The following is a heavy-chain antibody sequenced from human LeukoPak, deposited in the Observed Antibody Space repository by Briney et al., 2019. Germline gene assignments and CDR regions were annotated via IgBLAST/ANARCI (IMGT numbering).Heavy chain of an antibody. CDR1: GYTFTSYD. Sequence: AASVKVSCKASGYTFTSYDTNWVRQAPGQGLEWMGWINPNSGGTNYAQKFQGWVTMTRDTSISTAYMELSRLRSDDTAVYYCARGGGTDSSSWYYNWFDPWGQGTLVTVSS. V-gene: IGHV1-2*04. CDR2: INPNSGGT. D-gene: IGHD6-13*01. J-gene: IGHJ5*02. CDR3: ARGGGTDSSSWYYNWFDP.